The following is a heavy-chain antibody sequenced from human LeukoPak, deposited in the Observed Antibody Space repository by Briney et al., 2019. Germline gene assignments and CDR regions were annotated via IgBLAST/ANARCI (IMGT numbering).Heavy chain of an antibody. Sequence: GGSLRLSCAASGFTFSNAWMSWVRQAPGKGLEWVGRIKSKTDGGTTDYAAPVKGRFTISRDDSKNTLYLQMNSLKTEDTAVYYCTTSPRGGQITMVRGVVSPFDYWGQGTLVTVSS. CDR3: TTSPRGGQITMVRGVVSPFDY. V-gene: IGHV3-15*01. J-gene: IGHJ4*02. CDR1: GFTFSNAW. D-gene: IGHD3-10*01. CDR2: IKSKTDGGTT.